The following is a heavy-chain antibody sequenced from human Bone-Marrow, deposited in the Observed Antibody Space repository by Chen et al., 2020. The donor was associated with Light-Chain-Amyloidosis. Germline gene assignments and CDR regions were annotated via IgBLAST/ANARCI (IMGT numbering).Heavy chain of an antibody. CDR3: ARDSGESAADDF. CDR2: ISSNGNAI. V-gene: IGHV3-48*01. Sequence: VQLVESGGGLVQPGGSLRLSCAASGFTFGTYSLTWGRQAPGKGLEWLSYISSNGNAIFYAASVRGRFTISRDNANSSLYLQMRNLRVEDTAVYYCARDSGESAADDFWGQGTLVTVSS. CDR1: GFTFGTYS. D-gene: IGHD6-13*01. J-gene: IGHJ4*02.